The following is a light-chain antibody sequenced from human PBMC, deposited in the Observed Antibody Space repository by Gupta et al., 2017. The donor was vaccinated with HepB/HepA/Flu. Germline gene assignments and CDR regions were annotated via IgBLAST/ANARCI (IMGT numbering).Light chain of an antibody. CDR3: YSFAGGYSLPV. J-gene: IGLJ1*01. CDR2: DVN. V-gene: IGLV2-11*01. CDR1: SSDVGRYNF. Sequence: QSALTQPRSVSGSPGQSVTITCTGTSSDVGRYNFVSWYQQHPGEAPKLRRYDVNKRPSGVHDRFAGSKSGNKASLTISGLQADDEADYYCYSFAGGYSLPVFGSGTEVT.